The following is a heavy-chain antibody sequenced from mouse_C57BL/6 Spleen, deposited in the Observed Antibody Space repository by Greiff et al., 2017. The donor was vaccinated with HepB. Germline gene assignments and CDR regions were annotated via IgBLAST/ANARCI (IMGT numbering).Heavy chain of an antibody. J-gene: IGHJ4*01. CDR2: IYPGSGST. D-gene: IGHD1-1*01. Sequence: QVQLQQPGAELVKPGASVKMSCKASGYTFTSYWITWVKQRPGQGLEWIGDIYPGSGSTNYNEKFKSKATLTVDTSSLTAYMQLSSLTSEDSAVYYCAMTLFSYAMDYWGQGTSVTVSS. CDR1: GYTFTSYW. CDR3: AMTLFSYAMDY. V-gene: IGHV1-55*01.